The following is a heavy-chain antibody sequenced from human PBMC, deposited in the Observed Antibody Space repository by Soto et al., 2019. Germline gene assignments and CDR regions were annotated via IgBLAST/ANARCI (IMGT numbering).Heavy chain of an antibody. V-gene: IGHV5-51*01. J-gene: IGHJ3*01. Sequence: GESLKISCKQSGYTFNHYWIVSLRQMPGQGLEWMGIVFPGDSESTYSPAFHGQATMSADKSTGTAYLQWSSLKASDTAMYYCARRLSYDNSGHFFGRALYVWGRETMVTVS. CDR3: ARRLSYDNSGHFFGRALYV. D-gene: IGHD3-22*01. CDR2: VFPGDSES. CDR1: GYTFNHYW.